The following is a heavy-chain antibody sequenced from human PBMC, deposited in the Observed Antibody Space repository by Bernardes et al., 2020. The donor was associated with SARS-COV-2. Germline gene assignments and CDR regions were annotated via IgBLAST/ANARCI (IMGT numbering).Heavy chain of an antibody. CDR2: INHSGST. Sequence: SETLSLTCAVYGGSFSGYYWTWIRQSPGKGLEWIGEINHSGSTNYNPSLKSRVTISEDTSKNQFSLKLTSVTAADTAVNYCAIGLDYAFDYWGQGALVTVSS. J-gene: IGHJ4*02. CDR3: AIGLDYAFDY. V-gene: IGHV4-34*01. CDR1: GGSFSGYY. D-gene: IGHD4-17*01.